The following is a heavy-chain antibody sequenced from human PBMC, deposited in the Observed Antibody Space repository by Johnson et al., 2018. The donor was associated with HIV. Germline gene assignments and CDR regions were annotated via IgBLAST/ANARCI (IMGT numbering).Heavy chain of an antibody. J-gene: IGHJ3*02. Sequence: QVQLVESGGGVVQPGGSLRLSCVVSGFTFSSYGMHWVRQAPGKGLEWVAFIRYDGSNKYYADSVKGRFTISRDNSKNTLYLQMNSLRAEDTAVYYCATRDPTHRPGVFDIWGQGTMVTVSS. CDR1: GFTFSSYG. CDR3: ATRDPTHRPGVFDI. D-gene: IGHD1-14*01. V-gene: IGHV3-30*02. CDR2: IRYDGSNK.